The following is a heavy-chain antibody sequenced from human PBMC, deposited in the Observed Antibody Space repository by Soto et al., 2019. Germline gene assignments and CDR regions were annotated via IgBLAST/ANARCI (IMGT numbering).Heavy chain of an antibody. CDR2: IYPGDSDT. Sequence: PGESRKSPCXGSGYSFTSYWIGWVRQMPGKGLEWMGIIYPGDSDTRYSPSFQGQVTISADKFISTAYLQWSSLKASDTALYYYARHRGGYDCCSGYWGQRPLGTVSS. J-gene: IGHJ4*02. CDR3: ARHRGGYDCCSGY. V-gene: IGHV5-51*01. CDR1: GYSFTSYW. D-gene: IGHD5-12*01.